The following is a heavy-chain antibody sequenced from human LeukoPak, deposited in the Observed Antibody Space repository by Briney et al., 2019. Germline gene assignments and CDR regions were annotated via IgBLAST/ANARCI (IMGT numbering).Heavy chain of an antibody. V-gene: IGHV4-39*01. Sequence: PSETLSLTRTVSGGSISSSSYYWGWIRQPPGKGLEWIGSIYYSGSTYYNPSLKSRGTISVDTSKNQFSLKLSSVTAADTAVYYCARFTLAGAGTHRSSTLRRSGYHFDYWGQGTLVTVSS. CDR2: IYYSGST. J-gene: IGHJ4*02. CDR1: GGSISSSSYY. CDR3: ARFTLAGAGTHRSSTLRRSGYHFDY. D-gene: IGHD6-13*01.